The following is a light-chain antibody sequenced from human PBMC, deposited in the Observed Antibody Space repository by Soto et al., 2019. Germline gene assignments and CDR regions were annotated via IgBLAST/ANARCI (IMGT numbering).Light chain of an antibody. CDR2: ENN. CDR1: SSNVGNNY. CDR3: GTWDASLSTSYV. Sequence: QSVLTQPPSVSAAPGQKVTISCSGSSSNVGNNYVSWFQQLPGTAPKLVIYENNKRPSGIPDRFSGSKSGTSATLGITGLQTGDEVDYYCGTWDASLSTSYVFGTGTKVTVL. J-gene: IGLJ1*01. V-gene: IGLV1-51*02.